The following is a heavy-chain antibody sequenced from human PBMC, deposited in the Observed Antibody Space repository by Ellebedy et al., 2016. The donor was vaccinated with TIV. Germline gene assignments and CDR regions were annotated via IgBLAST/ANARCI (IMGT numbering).Heavy chain of an antibody. D-gene: IGHD2-21*01. CDR2: INPSGGST. CDR3: ARATKTIVVVDYYGMDV. Sequence: ASVMVSCXASGYTFTSYYMHWVRQAPGQGLEWMGIINPSGGSTSYAQKFQGRVTMTRDTSTSTVYMELSSLRSEDTAVYYCARATKTIVVVDYYGMDVWGQGTTVTVSS. V-gene: IGHV1-46*01. J-gene: IGHJ6*02. CDR1: GYTFTSYY.